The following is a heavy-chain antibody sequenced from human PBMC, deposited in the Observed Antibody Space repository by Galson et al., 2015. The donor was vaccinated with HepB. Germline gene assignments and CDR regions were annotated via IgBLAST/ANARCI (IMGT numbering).Heavy chain of an antibody. D-gene: IGHD4-17*01. Sequence: SLRLSCAASGFTFHSYGMHWVRQAPGKGREWVAVISDDGTNKYYADSVKGRFTISRDNSKNTLFLNMNRLRGEDTAIYYCAKPFYGDYTIDYWGQGTLVTVSS. J-gene: IGHJ4*02. CDR3: AKPFYGDYTIDY. CDR1: GFTFHSYG. CDR2: ISDDGTNK. V-gene: IGHV3-30*18.